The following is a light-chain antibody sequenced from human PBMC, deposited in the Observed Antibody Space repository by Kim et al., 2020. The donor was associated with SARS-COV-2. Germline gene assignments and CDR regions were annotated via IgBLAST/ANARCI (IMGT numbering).Light chain of an antibody. Sequence: EIVMTQSPATLSVSPGERATLSCRASQRVSSNLAWYQQKPGQAPRLLIYGASTRATGIPARFSGSGSGTEFTLTISSLQSEDFAVYYCQQYNNWPPMYTFGQGTKLEI. J-gene: IGKJ2*01. CDR1: QRVSSN. CDR3: QQYNNWPPMYT. V-gene: IGKV3-15*01. CDR2: GAS.